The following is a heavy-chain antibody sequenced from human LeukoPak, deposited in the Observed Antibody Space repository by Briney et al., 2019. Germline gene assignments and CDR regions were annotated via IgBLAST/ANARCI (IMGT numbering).Heavy chain of an antibody. CDR2: ITGSGGTT. CDR1: GITFSSYA. D-gene: IGHD3-16*01. J-gene: IGHJ4*02. CDR3: ARIGGSEYDY. Sequence: TGGSLRLSCSASGITFSSYAMTWVRQAPGKGLEWVSSITGSGGTTYYADSVKGRFTISRDNSKNTLYLQMNSLRVEDTALYYCARIGGSEYDYWGQGTLVTVSS. V-gene: IGHV3-23*01.